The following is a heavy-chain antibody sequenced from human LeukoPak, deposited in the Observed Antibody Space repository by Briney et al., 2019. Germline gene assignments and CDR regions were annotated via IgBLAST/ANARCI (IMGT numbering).Heavy chain of an antibody. CDR3: ARDGSGWYDY. J-gene: IGHJ4*02. V-gene: IGHV3-48*03. Sequence: GGSLRLSCAASGFIFSSYEMNWVRQAPGKGLEWVSYISSSGSTIYSADSVKGRFTISRDNAKNSLYLQMNSLRAEDTAVYYCARDGSGWYDYWGQGILVTVSS. CDR2: ISSSGSTI. D-gene: IGHD6-19*01. CDR1: GFIFSSYE.